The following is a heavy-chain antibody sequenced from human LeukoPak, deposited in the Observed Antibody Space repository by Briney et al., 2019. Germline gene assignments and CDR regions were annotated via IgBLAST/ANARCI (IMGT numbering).Heavy chain of an antibody. D-gene: IGHD3-10*01. CDR1: GFTFSTFA. J-gene: IGHJ4*02. V-gene: IGHV3-23*01. Sequence: PGGSLRLSCAASGFTFSTFAMIWVRQPPGKGLEWVSAISGSGGSTYYADSVKGRFTISRDNSKNTLYLQMNSLRAEDTAVYYCAKVSKAEGLWFGELLFDYWGQGTLVTVSS. CDR3: AKVSKAEGLWFGELLFDY. CDR2: ISGSGGST.